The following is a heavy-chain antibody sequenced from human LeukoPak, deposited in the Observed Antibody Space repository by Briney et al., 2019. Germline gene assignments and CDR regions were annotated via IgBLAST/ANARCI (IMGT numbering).Heavy chain of an antibody. CDR2: VYNSGKV. D-gene: IGHD3-22*01. J-gene: IGHJ4*02. CDR1: GSSISGYY. V-gene: IGHV4-59*01. Sequence: SETLSLTSTVSGSSISGYYWTWIRQPPGKGLEWIGYVYNSGKVNYNPSLRSRGTISLDTSKDQFSLKLSSVTAADTAIYYCARGDSHLHSSGYYYYWGQGTLVTVSS. CDR3: ARGDSHLHSSGYYYY.